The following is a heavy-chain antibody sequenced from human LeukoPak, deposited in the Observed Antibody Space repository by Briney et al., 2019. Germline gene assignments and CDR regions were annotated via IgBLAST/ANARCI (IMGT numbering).Heavy chain of an antibody. V-gene: IGHV1-69*01. CDR1: GGTFSNYP. D-gene: IGHD6-19*01. Sequence: SVKVSCKTSGGTFSNYPISCVRQAPGQGLEWMVGIMPIFGTAHYAEKLQARVTITADEFTSTVFLDLRSLKYEDTAVYYCARGPEIEVAGTTFAAYKWFDPWGQGTLLTVSS. CDR2: IMPIFGTA. J-gene: IGHJ5*02. CDR3: ARGPEIEVAGTTFAAYKWFDP.